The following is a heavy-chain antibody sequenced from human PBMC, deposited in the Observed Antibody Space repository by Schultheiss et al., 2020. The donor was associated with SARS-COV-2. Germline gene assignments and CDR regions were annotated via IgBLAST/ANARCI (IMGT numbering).Heavy chain of an antibody. CDR2: INHSGST. J-gene: IGHJ6*02. CDR1: GGSFSGYS. D-gene: IGHD3-16*01. Sequence: SETLSLTCAVSGGSFSGYSWSWIRQPPGKGLEWIGEINHSGSTTYNPSLKSRVSISVHTSMNLFSLELSCVTAADTAVYYCAREGGGGRVYYYYGMDVWGQGTTVTVSS. CDR3: AREGGGGRVYYYYGMDV. V-gene: IGHV4-34*01.